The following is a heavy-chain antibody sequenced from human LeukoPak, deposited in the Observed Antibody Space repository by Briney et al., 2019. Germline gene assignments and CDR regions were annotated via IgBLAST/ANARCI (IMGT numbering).Heavy chain of an antibody. CDR3: ARRSGTAFGFDY. CDR1: GYSFTSYW. J-gene: IGHJ4*02. V-gene: IGHV5-51*01. CDR2: IYPGDSHT. Sequence: GESLEISFHGSGYSFTSYWIGWGRPVSGKGMGGMGIIYPGDSHTRYSPSFQGQVTISADKSISTAYLQWSSLKASDTAMYYCARRSGTAFGFDYWGQGTLVTVSS. D-gene: IGHD1-1*01.